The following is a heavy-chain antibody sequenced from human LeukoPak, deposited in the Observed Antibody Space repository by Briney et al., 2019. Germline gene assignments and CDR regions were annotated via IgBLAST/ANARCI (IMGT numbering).Heavy chain of an antibody. J-gene: IGHJ3*02. CDR2: RHYSGKT. D-gene: IGHD3-22*01. V-gene: IGHV4-59*11. CDR1: GGSISGHY. Sequence: SETLSLTCTVSGGSISGHYWSWIRQPPGKGLEWIGYRHYSGKTYYSSSLRSRITISVDTSKNHFSLKLTSMIAADTAVYYCVRLLDNDSSGDPDTFDMWGQGTMVTVSS. CDR3: VRLLDNDSSGDPDTFDM.